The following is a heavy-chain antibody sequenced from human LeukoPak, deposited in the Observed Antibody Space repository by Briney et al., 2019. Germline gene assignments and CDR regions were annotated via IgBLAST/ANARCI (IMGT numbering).Heavy chain of an antibody. CDR1: GFTFSSYW. CDR3: ARQEVTMVRGLIRRYYYYGMDV. Sequence: GGSLRLSCAAAGFTFSSYWIHWVRQPPGKGLVWVSLINSDGSSTTYADSVKGRITISRDNAKNTLYLQMNSLRVEYTAPSYCARQEVTMVRGLIRRYYYYGMDVWGQGTTVTVSS. V-gene: IGHV3-74*03. D-gene: IGHD3-10*01. CDR2: INSDGSST. J-gene: IGHJ6*02.